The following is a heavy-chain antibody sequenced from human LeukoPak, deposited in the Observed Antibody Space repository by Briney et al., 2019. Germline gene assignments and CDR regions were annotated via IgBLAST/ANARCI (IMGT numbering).Heavy chain of an antibody. J-gene: IGHJ5*02. Sequence: GGSLRLSCAASGFTFSSYAMSWVRQAPGKGLEWVSAISGSGGSTYYADSVKGRFTISRDNSKNTLYLQMNSLRAEDTAVYYCAKAFMTTVATPHWFDPWGQGTLVTVSS. V-gene: IGHV3-23*01. CDR2: ISGSGGST. CDR3: AKAFMTTVATPHWFDP. D-gene: IGHD4-23*01. CDR1: GFTFSSYA.